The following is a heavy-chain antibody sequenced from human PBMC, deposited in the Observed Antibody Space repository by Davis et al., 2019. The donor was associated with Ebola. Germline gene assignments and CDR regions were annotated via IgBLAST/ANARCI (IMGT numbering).Heavy chain of an antibody. D-gene: IGHD1-26*01. CDR1: GFTFSSYS. Sequence: PGGSLRLSCAASGFTFSSYSMNWVRQAPGKGLEWVSAISGSGGSTYYADSVKGRFTISRDNSKNTLYLQMNSLRAEDTAVYYCAKDLGWELHFDYWGQGTLVTVSS. CDR2: ISGSGGST. CDR3: AKDLGWELHFDY. J-gene: IGHJ4*02. V-gene: IGHV3-23*01.